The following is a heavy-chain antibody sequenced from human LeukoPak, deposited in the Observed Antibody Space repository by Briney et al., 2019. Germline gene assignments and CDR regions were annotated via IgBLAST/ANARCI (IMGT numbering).Heavy chain of an antibody. V-gene: IGHV3-33*01. J-gene: IGHJ4*02. Sequence: GRSLRLSCAASGFTFSSYGMHWVRQAPGKGLEWVAVIWYDGSNKYYADSVKGRFTISRDNAKNSLYLQMNSLRAEDTAVYYCARERGHFDYWGQGTLVTVSS. CDR3: ARERGHFDY. CDR1: GFTFSSYG. CDR2: IWYDGSNK.